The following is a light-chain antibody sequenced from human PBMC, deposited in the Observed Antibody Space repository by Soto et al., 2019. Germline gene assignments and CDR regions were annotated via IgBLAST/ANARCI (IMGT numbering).Light chain of an antibody. CDR1: SSDVGRYTY. Sequence: QSALTQPASVSGSPGQSITISCAGTSSDVGRYTYVSWYQQHPGKAPKLIIYDVYNRPSGVPTRFSGSKSGNTASLTISGLQAEDEADYYCTSYTSTSTPYVFGGGTKLTVL. CDR3: TSYTSTSTPYV. J-gene: IGLJ1*01. V-gene: IGLV2-14*01. CDR2: DVY.